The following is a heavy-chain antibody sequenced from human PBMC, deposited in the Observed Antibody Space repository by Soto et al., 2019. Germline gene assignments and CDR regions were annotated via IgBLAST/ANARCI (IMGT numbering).Heavy chain of an antibody. J-gene: IGHJ6*02. CDR1: GYTFTSYD. CDR2: MNPNSGNT. D-gene: IGHD3-10*01. CDR3: ASPLWFGEFNYYYYGMDV. Sequence: ASVKVSCKASGYTFTSYDINWVRQATGQGLEWMGWMNPNSGNTGYAQKFQGRVTMTRNTSISTAYMELSSLRSEDTAVYYCASPLWFGEFNYYYYGMDVWGQGKTVTVSS. V-gene: IGHV1-8*01.